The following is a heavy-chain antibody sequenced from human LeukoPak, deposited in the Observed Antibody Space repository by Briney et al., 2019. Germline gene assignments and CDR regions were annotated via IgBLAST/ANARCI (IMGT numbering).Heavy chain of an antibody. CDR1: GFTFSSYS. V-gene: IGHV3-15*01. Sequence: GGSLRLSCAPSGFTFSSYSMSWVRQAPGKGLEWVGRIKSKTDGGTTDYAAPVKGRFTISRDDSKNTLYLQMNSLKTEDTAVYHCTAVLRYFDWLNHYWGQGTLVTVSS. CDR3: TAVLRYFDWLNHY. J-gene: IGHJ4*02. D-gene: IGHD3-9*01. CDR2: IKSKTDGGTT.